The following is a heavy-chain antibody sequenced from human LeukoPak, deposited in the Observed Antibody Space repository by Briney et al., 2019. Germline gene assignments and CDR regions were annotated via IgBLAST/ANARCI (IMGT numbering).Heavy chain of an antibody. V-gene: IGHV3-64*02. CDR2: ISYNGYNA. J-gene: IGHJ4*02. Sequence: GGSLRLSCAASGFTFGDYAMHWVRQALGKGLEYVSSISYNGYNAYYAESVKGRFTISRDNFKNMVFLQMGSLRPDDMAVYYCARGRVLRSGWAEYFDSWGQGTLVTVSS. CDR1: GFTFGDYA. CDR3: ARGRVLRSGWAEYFDS. D-gene: IGHD6-19*01.